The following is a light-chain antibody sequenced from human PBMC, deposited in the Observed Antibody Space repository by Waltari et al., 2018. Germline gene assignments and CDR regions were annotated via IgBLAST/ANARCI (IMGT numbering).Light chain of an antibody. CDR3: SAYTTSVTLV. CDR1: SSDVGAYDY. V-gene: IGLV2-14*03. J-gene: IGLJ1*01. Sequence: QSALTQPASVSGSPGQSITISYPGTSSDVGAYDYVTWYQQNPGKAPQLMIYDVSNRPSGISNRFSGSKSGNTASLSISGLQTEDEAEYYCSAYTTSVTLVFGTGTKVTVL. CDR2: DVS.